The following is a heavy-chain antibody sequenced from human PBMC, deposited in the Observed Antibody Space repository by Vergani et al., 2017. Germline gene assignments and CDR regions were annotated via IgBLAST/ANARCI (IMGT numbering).Heavy chain of an antibody. D-gene: IGHD6-13*01. CDR3: ARLDQQLVLFDY. V-gene: IGHV4-34*01. J-gene: IGHJ4*02. Sequence: QVQLQESGPGLVKPSETLSLTCAVYGGSFSGYYWSWIRQPPGKGLEWIGEINHSGSTNYNPSLKSRVTISVDTSKNQFSLKLSSVTAADTAVYYCARLDQQLVLFDYWGQGTLVTVSS. CDR2: INHSGST. CDR1: GGSFSGYY.